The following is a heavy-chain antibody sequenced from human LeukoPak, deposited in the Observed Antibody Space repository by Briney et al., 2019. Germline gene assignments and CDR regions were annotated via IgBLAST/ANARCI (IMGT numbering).Heavy chain of an antibody. CDR2: IYSGGST. CDR3: AREALDYYYMDV. Sequence: PGGSLRLSCAASGFTVSSNYMSWVRQAPGKGLEWVSVIYSGGSTYYADSVKGRFTISRDNSKNTLYLQMNSLRAEDTAVCYCAREALDYYYMDVWGKGTTVTVSS. J-gene: IGHJ6*03. CDR1: GFTVSSNY. V-gene: IGHV3-53*01.